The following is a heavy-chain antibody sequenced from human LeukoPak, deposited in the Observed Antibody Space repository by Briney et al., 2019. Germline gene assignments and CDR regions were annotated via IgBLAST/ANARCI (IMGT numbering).Heavy chain of an antibody. CDR3: AREEDSTTIRSSYGMDA. V-gene: IGHV3-21*01. Sequence: PGGSLRLSCAASGFTFSSYSMNWVRQAPGKGLEWVSCISKGGTYIYYADSVRGRFTISRDNAKNSLYLQMNSLRAEDTAVYYCAREEDSTTIRSSYGMDAWGQGTTVTVSS. CDR1: GFTFSSYS. D-gene: IGHD2/OR15-2a*01. CDR2: ISKGGTYI. J-gene: IGHJ6*02.